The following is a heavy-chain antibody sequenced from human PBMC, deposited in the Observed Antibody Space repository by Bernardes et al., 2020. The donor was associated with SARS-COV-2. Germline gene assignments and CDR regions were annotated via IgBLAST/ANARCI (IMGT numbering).Heavy chain of an antibody. CDR1: GFTFGTYV. V-gene: IGHV3-74*01. D-gene: IGHD3-16*01. CDR3: TRAVRLIFFDY. J-gene: IGHJ4*02. CDR2: INHDGTMT. Sequence: AGSLRLSCVASGFTFGTYVMHWVRQAPGKGLVWVSRINHDGTMTNYADFVKGRFTVSRDNAKNTVYLQMYSLTAEDTAVYYCTRAVRLIFFDYWGQGSLVTGSS.